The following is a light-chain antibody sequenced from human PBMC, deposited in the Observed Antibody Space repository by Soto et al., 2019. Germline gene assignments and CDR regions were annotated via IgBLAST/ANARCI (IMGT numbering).Light chain of an antibody. CDR3: QVWDSSIGV. CDR1: NLGVKY. V-gene: IGLV3-1*01. CDR2: QDR. Sequence: SYELTQPPSVSVSPGQTASITCSGDNLGVKYACWYQQKPGQSPVLVIYQDRKRPSGIPERFSGSNSGNTATLTISGTQAMDEADYYCQVWDSSIGVFGGGTKLTVL. J-gene: IGLJ2*01.